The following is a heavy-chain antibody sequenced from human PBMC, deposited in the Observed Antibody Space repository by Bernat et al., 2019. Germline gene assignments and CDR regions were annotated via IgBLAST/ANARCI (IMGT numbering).Heavy chain of an antibody. CDR1: GDSIRSTIYY. Sequence: QVQLQESGPGLVKPSETLSLTCTVSGDSIRSTIYYWGWIRQPPGKGLEWIGSTCYSGSTYYNPSLTSRVTTSGDTSKTRFSLKRTSVAAADTAVYYCARHVDYANAFDIWGQGTMVTVSS. V-gene: IGHV4-39*01. D-gene: IGHD4/OR15-4a*01. CDR3: ARHVDYANAFDI. J-gene: IGHJ3*02. CDR2: TCYSGST.